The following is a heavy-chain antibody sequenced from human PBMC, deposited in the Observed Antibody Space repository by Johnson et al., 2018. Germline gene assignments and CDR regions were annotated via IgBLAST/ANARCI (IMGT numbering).Heavy chain of an antibody. J-gene: IGHJ5*02. CDR3: ARGGLEWELQWAYNWFDP. V-gene: IGHV1-69*09. CDR2: IIPSLGIA. Sequence: QVQLVQSGAEVQKPGSSVKVSCKASGGTFSSYTISWVRQAPGQGLEWMGRIIPSLGIANSAQKFQGRVMITADESTSTAYMELRSLRSEDTAVYYCARGGLEWELQWAYNWFDPWGQGTLVTVSS. D-gene: IGHD1-26*01. CDR1: GGTFSSYT.